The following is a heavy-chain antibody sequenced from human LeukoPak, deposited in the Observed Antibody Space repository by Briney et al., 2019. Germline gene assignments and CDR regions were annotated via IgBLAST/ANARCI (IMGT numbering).Heavy chain of an antibody. J-gene: IGHJ6*03. Sequence: PSETLSLTCTVSGGSISSSSYYWGWIRQPPGKGLERIGSIYYSGSTYYNPSLKSRVTISVDTSKNQFSLKLSSVTAADTAVYYCARHLFDSSGYYLGNYYYYYYMDVWGKGTTVTVSS. D-gene: IGHD3-22*01. V-gene: IGHV4-39*01. CDR1: GGSISSSSYY. CDR3: ARHLFDSSGYYLGNYYYYYYMDV. CDR2: IYYSGST.